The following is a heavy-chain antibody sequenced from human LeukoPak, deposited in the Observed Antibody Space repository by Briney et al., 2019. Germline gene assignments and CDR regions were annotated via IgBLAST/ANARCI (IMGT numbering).Heavy chain of an antibody. CDR1: GFTFSSYG. D-gene: IGHD3-22*01. V-gene: IGHV3-30*18. J-gene: IGHJ4*02. CDR3: AHEGHYYDSSGYYDY. Sequence: PGGSLRLSCAASGFTFSSYGMHWVRQAPGKGLEWVAVISYDGSNKYYADSVKGRFTISRDNSKNTLYLQMNSLRAEDTAVYYCAHEGHYYDSSGYYDYWGQGTLVTVSS. CDR2: ISYDGSNK.